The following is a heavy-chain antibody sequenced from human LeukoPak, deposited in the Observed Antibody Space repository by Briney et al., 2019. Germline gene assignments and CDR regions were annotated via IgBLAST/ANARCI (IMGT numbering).Heavy chain of an antibody. CDR2: TSASGGST. V-gene: IGHV3-23*01. CDR3: ANPVGYGDAFDI. J-gene: IGHJ3*02. CDR1: GFTFSSYA. Sequence: GGSLRLSCAASGFTFSSYAMSWVPQAPGKGLEWVSGTSASGGSTYYTDSVKGRFTISRNNSKNTLYLPINGLRAQDTAVYYCANPVGYGDAFDIWGQGTMVTVSS. D-gene: IGHD5-12*01.